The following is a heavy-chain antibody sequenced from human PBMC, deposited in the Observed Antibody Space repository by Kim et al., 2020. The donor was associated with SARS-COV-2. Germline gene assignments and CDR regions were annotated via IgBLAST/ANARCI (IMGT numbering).Heavy chain of an antibody. D-gene: IGHD3-10*01. CDR1: GGSFSGYY. V-gene: IGHV4-34*01. J-gene: IGHJ4*02. CDR2: INHSGST. CDR3: ARGKRLWFGEPPWFDY. Sequence: SETLSLTCAVYGGSFSGYYWSWIRQPPGKGLEWIGEINHSGSTNYNPSLKSRVTISVDTSKNQFSLKLSSVTAADTAVYYCARGKRLWFGEPPWFDYWGQGTLVTVSS.